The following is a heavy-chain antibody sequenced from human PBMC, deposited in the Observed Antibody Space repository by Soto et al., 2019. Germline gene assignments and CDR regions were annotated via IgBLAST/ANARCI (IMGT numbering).Heavy chain of an antibody. V-gene: IGHV3-23*01. CDR1: GFTFSSYA. CDR3: AKDGNPIPYLTGYYRLGWFDP. CDR2: ISGSGGST. D-gene: IGHD3-9*01. J-gene: IGHJ5*02. Sequence: LRLSCAASGFTFSSYAMSWVRQAPGKGLEWVSAISGSGGSTYYADSVKGRFTISRDNSKNTLYLQMNSLRAEDTAVYYCAKDGNPIPYLTGYYRLGWFDPWGQGTLVTVSS.